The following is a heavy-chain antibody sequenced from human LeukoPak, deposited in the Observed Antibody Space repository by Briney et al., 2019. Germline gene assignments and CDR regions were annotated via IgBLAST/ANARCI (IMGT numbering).Heavy chain of an antibody. CDR2: IWYDGSKR. CDR3: ARGRYSNSWLDY. V-gene: IGHV3-33*01. CDR1: GFTFSNHG. J-gene: IGHJ4*02. D-gene: IGHD6-13*01. Sequence: GGSLRLSCTASGFTFSNHGLHWVRQAPGKGLEWMALIWYDGSKRYYADSVQGRFTISRDDSKNTLFLQMNSLRAEDTAVYYCARGRYSNSWLDYWGQGTLVTVSS.